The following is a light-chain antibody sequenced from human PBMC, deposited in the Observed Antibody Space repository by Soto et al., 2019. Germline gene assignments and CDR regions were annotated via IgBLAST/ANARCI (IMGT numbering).Light chain of an antibody. CDR1: SSDVGSYNL. CDR3: CSYASSSTFV. J-gene: IGLJ1*01. CDR2: EVT. Sequence: QSVLTQPASVSGSPGQSITISCTGTSSDVGSYNLVSWYQKHPGKAPKLMIYEVTKRPSGVSNRFSGSKSGNTASLTISGLQAEDEADYYCCSYASSSTFVFGTGTKVTVL. V-gene: IGLV2-23*02.